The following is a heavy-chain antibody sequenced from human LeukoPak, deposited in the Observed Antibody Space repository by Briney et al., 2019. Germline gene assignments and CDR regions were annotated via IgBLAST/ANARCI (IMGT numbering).Heavy chain of an antibody. J-gene: IGHJ5*02. CDR1: GDSISSGSYS. CDR3: ARDLRYYDSSAEWWFDP. V-gene: IGHV4-30-2*01. D-gene: IGHD3-22*01. CDR2: IYRGGSS. Sequence: NPSETLSLTCAVSGDSISSGSYSWTWIRQPPGKGLEWIGYIYRGGSSYYHPSLNRRVSISIDRAKNLFSLRLVAVTDADTAVYYCARDLRYYDSSAEWWFDPWGQGTLVTVSS.